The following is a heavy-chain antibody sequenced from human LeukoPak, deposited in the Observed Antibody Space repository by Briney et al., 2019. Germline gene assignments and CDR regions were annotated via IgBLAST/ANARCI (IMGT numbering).Heavy chain of an antibody. CDR1: GYTFTSYG. Sequence: GASVKVSCKASGYTFTSYGISWVRQAPGQGLEWMGWISAYNGNTNYAQKLQGRVTMTTDTSTSTAYMELRSLRSDDTAVYYCARAVGYSSSSEGPLLNYYYMDVWGKGTTVTVSS. CDR3: ARAVGYSSSSEGPLLNYYYMDV. CDR2: ISAYNGNT. D-gene: IGHD6-6*01. J-gene: IGHJ6*03. V-gene: IGHV1-18*01.